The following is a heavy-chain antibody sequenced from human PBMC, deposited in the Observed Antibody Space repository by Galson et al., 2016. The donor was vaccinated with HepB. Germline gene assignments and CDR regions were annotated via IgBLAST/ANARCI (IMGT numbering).Heavy chain of an antibody. J-gene: IGHJ6*02. CDR3: ARGRNDFWSDFFVGYHSGMDV. CDR1: SGSVSSSHC. V-gene: IGHV4-4*02. D-gene: IGHD3-3*01. CDR2: MCQSGST. Sequence: ETLSLTCAVSSGSVSSSHCWSWVRQPPGKGLEWIGEMCQSGSTNYSPSLKSRVTISVDKSKNQFSLMMRSVTAADTAVYYCARGRNDFWSDFFVGYHSGMDVWGQGTTVTVSS.